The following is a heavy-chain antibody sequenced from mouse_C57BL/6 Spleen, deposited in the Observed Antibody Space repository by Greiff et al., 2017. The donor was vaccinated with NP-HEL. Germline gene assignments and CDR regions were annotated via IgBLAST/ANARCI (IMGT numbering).Heavy chain of an antibody. CDR2: FYPGSGSI. V-gene: IGHV1-62-2*01. CDR3: ARHEDRDYGSSYVGYYYAMDY. J-gene: IGHJ4*01. Sequence: QVQLKESGAELVKPGASVKLSCKASGYTFTEYTIHWVKQRSGQGLEWIGWFYPGSGSIKYNEKFKDKATLTADKSSSTVYMELSRLTSEDSAVYFCARHEDRDYGSSYVGYYYAMDYWGQGTSVTVSS. CDR1: GYTFTEYT. D-gene: IGHD1-1*01.